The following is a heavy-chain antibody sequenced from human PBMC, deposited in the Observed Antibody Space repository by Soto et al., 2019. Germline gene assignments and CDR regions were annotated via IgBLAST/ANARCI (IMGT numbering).Heavy chain of an antibody. J-gene: IGHJ4*02. V-gene: IGHV3-7*05. CDR2: ANQDGSEK. CDR1: GFTITTYW. Sequence: PGGSLRLSRAVSGFTITTYWMIWVRQAPGKGLEWVASANQDGSEKHYVDSVKGRFTISRDNAKNSLYLQMNSLRAEDTAVYYCARSDYDFWSGYYTEYYFDYWGQGTLVTVSS. D-gene: IGHD3-3*01. CDR3: ARSDYDFWSGYYTEYYFDY.